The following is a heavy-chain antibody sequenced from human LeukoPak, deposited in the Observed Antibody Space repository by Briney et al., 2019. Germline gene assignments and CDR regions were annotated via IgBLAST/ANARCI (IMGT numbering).Heavy chain of an antibody. CDR1: GGTFSSYA. V-gene: IGHV1-69*06. CDR3: ARVRRPFYDILTGDAFDI. CDR2: IIPIFGTA. J-gene: IGHJ3*02. Sequence: ASVKVSCKASGGTFSSYAISWVRQAPGQGLEWMGGIIPIFGTANYAQKFQGRVTITADKSTSTAYMELRSLRSEDTAVYYCARVRRPFYDILTGDAFDIWGQGTMVTVSS. D-gene: IGHD3-9*01.